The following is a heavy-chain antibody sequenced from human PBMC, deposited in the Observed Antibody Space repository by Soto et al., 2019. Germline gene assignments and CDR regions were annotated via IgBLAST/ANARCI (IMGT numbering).Heavy chain of an antibody. CDR1: GGSISGSSYY. CDR2: IYHSGST. CDR3: ARGQVVAAQH. J-gene: IGHJ4*02. D-gene: IGHD2-15*01. V-gene: IGHV4-30-2*01. Sequence: SETLSLTCTVSGGSISGSSYYWGWIRQPPGKGLEWIGYIYHSGSTYYNPSLKSRVTISVDRSKNQFSLKLSSVTAADTAVYYCARGQVVAAQHWGQGTLVTVSS.